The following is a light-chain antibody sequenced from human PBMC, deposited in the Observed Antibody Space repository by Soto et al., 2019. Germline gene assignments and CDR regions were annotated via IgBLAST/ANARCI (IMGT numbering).Light chain of an antibody. CDR1: SSDVGGYNY. V-gene: IGLV2-11*01. Sequence: QSALTQPRSVSGSPGQSVTISCTGTSSDVGGYNYVSWYQQHPGKAPKLMIYDVSKRPSGVPDRFSGSKSGNTASLTISGLQAEDEADYYCCSYEGSYTDVFGTGTKSPS. CDR3: CSYEGSYTDV. J-gene: IGLJ1*01. CDR2: DVS.